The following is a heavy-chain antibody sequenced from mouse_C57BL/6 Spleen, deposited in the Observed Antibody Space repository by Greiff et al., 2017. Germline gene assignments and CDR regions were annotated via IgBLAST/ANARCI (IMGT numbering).Heavy chain of an antibody. CDR3: AGEYGCYGSREWYFDV. V-gene: IGHV2-9-1*01. CDR2: IWTGGGT. Sequence: QVQLQESGPGLAAPSQSLSITCTVSGFSLTSYAISWVRQPPGKGLEWLGVIWTGGGTNYNSALKSRLSISKDNSKSQVFLKMNSLQTDDTARYYCAGEYGCYGSREWYFDVWGTGTTVTVSS. J-gene: IGHJ1*03. CDR1: GFSLTSYA. D-gene: IGHD1-1*01.